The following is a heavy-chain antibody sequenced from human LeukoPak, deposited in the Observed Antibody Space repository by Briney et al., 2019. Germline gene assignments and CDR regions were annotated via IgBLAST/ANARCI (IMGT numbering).Heavy chain of an antibody. CDR1: GFTFSSYG. Sequence: GGSLRLSCAASGFTFSSYGMHWVRQAPGKGLEWVAVISYDGSNKYYADSVKGRFTISRDNSKNTLYLQMNSLRAEDTAVYYCAKDRDSSGYYTHDYWGQGTLVTVSS. V-gene: IGHV3-30*18. CDR3: AKDRDSSGYYTHDY. D-gene: IGHD3-22*01. CDR2: ISYDGSNK. J-gene: IGHJ4*02.